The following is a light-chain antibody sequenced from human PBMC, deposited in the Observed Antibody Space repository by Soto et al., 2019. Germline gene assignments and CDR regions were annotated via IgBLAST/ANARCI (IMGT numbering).Light chain of an antibody. CDR1: QSVDNW. CDR3: QQYNSYVYT. Sequence: DIQMTQSPSTLSASVGDRVTITCRASQSVDNWLAWYQQKPGKAPKLLIYHASSLESGVPLRFSGSGSGTEFTLTISSLQPDDFATYYCQQYNSYVYTFGHGTKLEIK. CDR2: HAS. V-gene: IGKV1-5*01. J-gene: IGKJ2*01.